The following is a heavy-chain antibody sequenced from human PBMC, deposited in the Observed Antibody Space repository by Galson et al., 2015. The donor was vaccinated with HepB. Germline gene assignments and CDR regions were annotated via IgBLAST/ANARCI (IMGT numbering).Heavy chain of an antibody. CDR3: LVTSGDSLSGF. CDR1: GYTFSSYG. Sequence: SVKVSCKASGYTFSSYGISWVRQAPGQGLEWMGWINGYTGHTNYAQKVQGRVPLTTETPTSTAYMELRNLRSDDTAVYFCLVTSGDSLSGFWGQGTLVTVSS. J-gene: IGHJ4*02. CDR2: INGYTGHT. V-gene: IGHV1-18*04. D-gene: IGHD2-21*02.